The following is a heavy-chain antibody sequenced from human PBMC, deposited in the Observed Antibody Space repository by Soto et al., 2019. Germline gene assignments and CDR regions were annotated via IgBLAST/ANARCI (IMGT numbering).Heavy chain of an antibody. D-gene: IGHD1-1*01. CDR3: ARDGTYNWV. Sequence: EVQLVESGGGLVQPGGSLRLSWAAPGFTVSNNYMRWVRQAPGKGLEWVSLIFSGGATYYADSVQVRFTISRDNSKNTLYLQMNSLRAEDTAVYYCARDGTYNWVGGQGILVTVSS. V-gene: IGHV3-66*01. CDR2: IFSGGAT. J-gene: IGHJ4*02. CDR1: GFTVSNNY.